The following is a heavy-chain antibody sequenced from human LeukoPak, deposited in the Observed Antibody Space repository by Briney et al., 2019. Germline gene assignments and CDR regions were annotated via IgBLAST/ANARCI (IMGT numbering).Heavy chain of an antibody. CDR1: GGSISNYY. V-gene: IGHV4-59*08. CDR3: ASLAMDDILTGYSPDYYYYYMDV. J-gene: IGHJ6*03. CDR2: IYYSGST. Sequence: SETLSLTCTVSGGSISNYYWTWIRQPPGKGLEWIGYIYYSGSTNYNPSLQSRVTISVDTSKNQFSLKLSSVTAADTAVYYCASLAMDDILTGYSPDYYYYYMDVWGKGTTVTISS. D-gene: IGHD3-9*01.